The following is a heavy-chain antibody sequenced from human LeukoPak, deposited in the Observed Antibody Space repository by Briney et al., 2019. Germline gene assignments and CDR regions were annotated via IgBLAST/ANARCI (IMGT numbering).Heavy chain of an antibody. CDR3: AKEAMIVVEKGYFDL. CDR2: VRSKAYGWTT. CDR1: GFTFGDYA. D-gene: IGHD3-22*01. V-gene: IGHV3-49*04. Sequence: GGSLRLSCTASGFTFGDYAMSWVRQAPGKGLGWGGFVRSKAYGWTTEYAASVKGRFTISRDDSKSIAYLQMNSLKTEDTAVYYCAKEAMIVVEKGYFDLWGRGTLVTVSS. J-gene: IGHJ2*01.